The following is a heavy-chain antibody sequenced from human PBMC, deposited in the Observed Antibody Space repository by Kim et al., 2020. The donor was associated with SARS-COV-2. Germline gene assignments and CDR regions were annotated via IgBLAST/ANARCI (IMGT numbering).Heavy chain of an antibody. Sequence: TNHTPSRKSRVTVSIDTSKTQFSLNLSSVTAADTAVYYCARDRRAYGMDVWGQGTTVTVSS. D-gene: IGHD6-6*01. V-gene: IGHV4-4*07. J-gene: IGHJ6*02. CDR3: ARDRRAYGMDV. CDR2: T.